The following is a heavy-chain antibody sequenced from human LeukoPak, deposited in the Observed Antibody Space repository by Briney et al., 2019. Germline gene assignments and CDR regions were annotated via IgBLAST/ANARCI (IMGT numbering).Heavy chain of an antibody. V-gene: IGHV3-21*04. D-gene: IGHD6-19*01. CDR2: ISSSSSYI. J-gene: IGHJ3*02. CDR1: GFTFSSYS. Sequence: GGSLRLSCAASGFTFSSYSMNWVRQAPGKGLEWVSSISSSSSYIYYADSVKGRFTISRDNAKNSLYLQMNSLRAEDTAVYYCAKDLPVAGYHAFDIWGQGTMVTVSS. CDR3: AKDLPVAGYHAFDI.